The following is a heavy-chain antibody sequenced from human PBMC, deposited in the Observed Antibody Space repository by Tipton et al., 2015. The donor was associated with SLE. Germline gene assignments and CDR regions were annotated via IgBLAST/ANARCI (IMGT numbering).Heavy chain of an antibody. CDR2: IYTSGGT. D-gene: IGHD3-3*01. Sequence: TLSLTCTVSCGSISGYYWSWVRQPAGKGLVWIGHIYTSGGTNYNPSLKSRVTIVMDKSKNQFSLKLTTVTAADTAVYYCARGIFGGYPRGSYFDFWGQGTLVPVSP. J-gene: IGHJ4*02. CDR1: CGSISGYY. CDR3: ARGIFGGYPRGSYFDF. V-gene: IGHV4-4*09.